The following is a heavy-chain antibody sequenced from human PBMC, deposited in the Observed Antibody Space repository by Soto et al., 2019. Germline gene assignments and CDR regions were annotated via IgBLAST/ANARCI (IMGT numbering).Heavy chain of an antibody. CDR2: IYYSGST. D-gene: IGHD6-19*01. Sequence: PSETLSLTCTVSGGSISNYYWSWIRQPPGKGLEWIGYIYYSGSTNYNPSLKSRVTISVDTSKNQFSLKVSSVTAADTAVYYCARDYISGWTRWFDPWGQGTLVTVSS. CDR1: GGSISNYY. CDR3: ARDYISGWTRWFDP. J-gene: IGHJ5*02. V-gene: IGHV4-59*01.